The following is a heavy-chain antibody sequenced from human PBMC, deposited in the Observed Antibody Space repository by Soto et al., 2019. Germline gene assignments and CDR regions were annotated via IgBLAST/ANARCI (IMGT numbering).Heavy chain of an antibody. D-gene: IGHD6-13*01. CDR3: AREGVSSSWYYYYALDV. J-gene: IGHJ6*02. CDR1: GEYISSYY. CDR2: IYYSGST. V-gene: IGHV4-59*01. Sequence: SETLSLTCTVSGEYISSYYWSWIRQPPGKGLEWIGYIYYSGSTNYSPSLKSRVTISVDTSKNQFSLNLSSVTAADTAVYYCAREGVSSSWYYYYALDVWGQGTTVTV.